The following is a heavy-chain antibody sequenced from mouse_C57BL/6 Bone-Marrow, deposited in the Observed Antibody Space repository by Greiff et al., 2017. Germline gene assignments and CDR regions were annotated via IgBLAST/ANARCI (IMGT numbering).Heavy chain of an antibody. D-gene: IGHD1-1*01. CDR3: AITTVPPWFAY. Sequence: VQLQQPGAELVKPGASVKLSCKASGYTFTSYWMHWVKQRPGQGLEWIGMIHPNSGSTNYNEKFKSKATLTVDKSSSTAYMQLSSLTSEDSAVYYCAITTVPPWFAYWGQGTLVTVSA. J-gene: IGHJ3*01. CDR2: IHPNSGST. V-gene: IGHV1-64*01. CDR1: GYTFTSYW.